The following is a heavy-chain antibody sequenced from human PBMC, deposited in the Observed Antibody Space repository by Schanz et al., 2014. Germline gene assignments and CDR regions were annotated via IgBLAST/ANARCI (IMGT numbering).Heavy chain of an antibody. J-gene: IGHJ4*02. Sequence: QAQLVESGGGVVQPGRSLRLSCVASGFTFISYDIHWVRQAPGKGLEWVAVIRYDGRNKNFVESVKGRFTISRDSSKNTLYLQMNSLRAEDTAVYYCARELPSYFDFWNGSQNAFDYWGQGTLVTVSS. CDR1: GFTFISYD. CDR3: ARELPSYFDFWNGSQNAFDY. D-gene: IGHD3-3*01. V-gene: IGHV3-33*01. CDR2: IRYDGRNK.